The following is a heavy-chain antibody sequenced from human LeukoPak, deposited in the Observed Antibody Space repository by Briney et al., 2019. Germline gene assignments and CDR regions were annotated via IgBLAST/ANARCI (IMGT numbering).Heavy chain of an antibody. Sequence: SSVKVSCKASGGTFSSYAISWVRQAPGQGPEWMGRIIPIFGTANYAQKFQGRVTITTDESTSTAYMELSSLRSGDTAVYYCARDSSGWYYFDYWGQGTLVTVSS. CDR3: ARDSSGWYYFDY. CDR2: IIPIFGTA. D-gene: IGHD6-19*01. J-gene: IGHJ4*02. CDR1: GGTFSSYA. V-gene: IGHV1-69*05.